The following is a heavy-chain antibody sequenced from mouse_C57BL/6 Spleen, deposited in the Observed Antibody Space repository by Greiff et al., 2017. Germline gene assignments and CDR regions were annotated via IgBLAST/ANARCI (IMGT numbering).Heavy chain of an antibody. Sequence: VKVVESGAELVKPGASVKMSCKASGYTFTTYPIEWMKQNHGKSLEWIGNFHPYNDDTKYNEKFKGKATLTVEKSSSTVYLELSRLTSDDSAVYYCARWNYGSSGYFDVWGTGTTVTVSS. D-gene: IGHD1-1*01. CDR2: FHPYNDDT. CDR1: GYTFTTYP. CDR3: ARWNYGSSGYFDV. V-gene: IGHV1-47*01. J-gene: IGHJ1*03.